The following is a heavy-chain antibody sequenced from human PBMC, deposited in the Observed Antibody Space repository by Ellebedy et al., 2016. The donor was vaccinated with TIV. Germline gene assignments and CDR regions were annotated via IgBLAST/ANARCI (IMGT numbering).Heavy chain of an antibody. D-gene: IGHD1-26*01. CDR1: GGSFSGYY. J-gene: IGHJ1*01. Sequence: GSLRLSXAVYGGSFSGYYWSWIRQPPGKGLEWIGEINHSGSTNYNPSLKSRVTILVDTSKNHFSLKLSSVTAADTAVYYCATVKWEPSAEYFQHWGQGSLVTVSS. CDR2: INHSGST. CDR3: ATVKWEPSAEYFQH. V-gene: IGHV4-34*01.